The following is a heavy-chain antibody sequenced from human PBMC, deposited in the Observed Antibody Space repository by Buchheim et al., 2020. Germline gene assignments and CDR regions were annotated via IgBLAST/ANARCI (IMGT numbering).Heavy chain of an antibody. V-gene: IGHV3-74*03. J-gene: IGHJ5*02. CDR2: IKSDGSRT. CDR1: GFTFSSSW. CDR3: AKYGSS. Sequence: EVQLVESGGDLIQPGGSLRLSCAASGFTFSSSWMHWVRQVPGKGLVWVSSIKSDGSRTTYADSVKGRFTISRDTGKNTLYLQMSGLRVEDTAVYFCAKYGSSWGQGTL. D-gene: IGHD6-6*01.